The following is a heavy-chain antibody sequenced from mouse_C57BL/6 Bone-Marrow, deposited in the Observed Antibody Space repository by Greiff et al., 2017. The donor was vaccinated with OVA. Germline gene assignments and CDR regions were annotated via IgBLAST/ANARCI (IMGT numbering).Heavy chain of an antibody. V-gene: IGHV1-76*01. CDR3: AKSGGYYGSSPYWYFDV. D-gene: IGHD1-1*01. Sequence: QVQLKESGAELVRPGASVKLSCKASGYTFTDYYINWVKQRPGQGLEWIARIYPGSGNTYYNEKFKGKATLTAEKSSSTAYMQLSSLTSDDSAVYFCAKSGGYYGSSPYWYFDVWGTGTTVTVSS. CDR2: IYPGSGNT. J-gene: IGHJ1*03. CDR1: GYTFTDYY.